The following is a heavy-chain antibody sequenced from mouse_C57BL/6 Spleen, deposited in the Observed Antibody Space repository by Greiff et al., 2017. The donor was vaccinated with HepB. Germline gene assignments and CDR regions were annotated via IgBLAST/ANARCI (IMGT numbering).Heavy chain of an antibody. D-gene: IGHD2-3*01. J-gene: IGHJ4*01. V-gene: IGHV1-69*01. CDR2: IDPSDSYT. Sequence: QVQLQQPGAELVMPGASVKLSCKASGYTFTSYWMHWVKQRPGQGLEWIGEIDPSDSYTNYNQKFKGKSTLTVDKSSSTAYMQLSSLTSEDSAVYYCARGDGPLAMDYWGQGTSVTVSS. CDR3: ARGDGPLAMDY. CDR1: GYTFTSYW.